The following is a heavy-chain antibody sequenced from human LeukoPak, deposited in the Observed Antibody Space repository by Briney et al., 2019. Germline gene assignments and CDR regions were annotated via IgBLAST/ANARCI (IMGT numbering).Heavy chain of an antibody. CDR2: IKPDGSDK. D-gene: IGHD4-17*01. J-gene: IGHJ5*02. Sequence: GGSLRLSCAASGFTFSSHWMSWVRQAPGKGLEWVANIKPDGSDKYYVDSVKGRFTISRGNAKNSLYLQMNSLRAEDTAVYYCAKLPYGDYNHHWGQGTLVTVSS. CDR1: GFTFSSHW. CDR3: AKLPYGDYNHH. V-gene: IGHV3-7*05.